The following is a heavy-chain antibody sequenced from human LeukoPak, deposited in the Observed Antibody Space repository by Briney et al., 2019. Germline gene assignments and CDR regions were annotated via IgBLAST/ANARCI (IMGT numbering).Heavy chain of an antibody. CDR3: ARDLAVDTAMVKNCFDP. CDR2: ISFDRTNT. V-gene: IGHV3-30*03. D-gene: IGHD5-18*01. Sequence: GGSLRLSCAASGFTFSSHGMHWVRQAPGKGLEWVAVISFDRTNTFYTDSVKGRFTISRDNSKNTLYLQMDSLRAEDTAVYYCARDLAVDTAMVKNCFDPRGQGTLVTVSS. CDR1: GFTFSSHG. J-gene: IGHJ5*02.